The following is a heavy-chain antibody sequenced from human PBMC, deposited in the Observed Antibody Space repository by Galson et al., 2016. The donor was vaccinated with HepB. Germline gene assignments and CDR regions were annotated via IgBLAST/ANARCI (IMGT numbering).Heavy chain of an antibody. CDR1: GASISGYY. CDR3: VRIQSGAHGWFEP. Sequence: ETLSLTCTVSGASISGYYWSWIRQPPGKGLEWIGYFHYSGITNNNPSLKSRVTISTDTSKNQLPLKLSSVTAADTAVYYCVRIQSGAHGWFEPWGQGTLVTVSS. V-gene: IGHV4-59*01. J-gene: IGHJ5*02. D-gene: IGHD3-16*01. CDR2: FHYSGIT.